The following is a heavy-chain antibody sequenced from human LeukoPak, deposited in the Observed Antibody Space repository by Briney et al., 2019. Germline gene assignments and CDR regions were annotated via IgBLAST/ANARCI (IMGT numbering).Heavy chain of an antibody. J-gene: IGHJ3*02. D-gene: IGHD3-22*01. CDR1: GGSISSYY. CDR3: AREARDSSGLDAFDI. CDR2: MYYRGNT. Sequence: SETLSLTCTVSGGSISSYYWSWIRQPPGKGLEWIGYMYYRGNTNYDPSLKSRVTISIDTPNNQFSLKLSSVTAADTAVYYCAREARDSSGLDAFDIWGQGTMVTVSS. V-gene: IGHV4-59*01.